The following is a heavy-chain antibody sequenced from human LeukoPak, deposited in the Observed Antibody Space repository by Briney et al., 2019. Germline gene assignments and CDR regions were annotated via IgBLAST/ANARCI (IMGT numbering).Heavy chain of an antibody. V-gene: IGHV4-4*07. Sequence: SETLALTCTVSGASISGTYWSWLRQPAGKGLEWIGRIYTTGSTDYNPSLRGRVTMSVDTSKNQFSLKLSSVTAADTAVYYCARDRETFGELFPFDIWGQGTMVTVSS. D-gene: IGHD3-10*01. CDR3: ARDRETFGELFPFDI. J-gene: IGHJ3*02. CDR1: GASISGTY. CDR2: IYTTGST.